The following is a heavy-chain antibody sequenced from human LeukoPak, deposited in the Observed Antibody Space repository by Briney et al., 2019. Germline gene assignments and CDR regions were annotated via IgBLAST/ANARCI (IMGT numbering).Heavy chain of an antibody. Sequence: SETLSLTCTVSGYSITSGYYRGWIRQPPGKGLEWIGSISHSGSTFSNPSLKSRVTMSLDTSKNQFSLKLTSVTAADTAVYYCAKQVGGGYYYNYMDVWVKGTTVTVSS. J-gene: IGHJ6*03. V-gene: IGHV4-38-2*02. CDR3: AKQVGGGYYYNYMDV. CDR2: ISHSGST. D-gene: IGHD6-6*01. CDR1: GYSITSGYY.